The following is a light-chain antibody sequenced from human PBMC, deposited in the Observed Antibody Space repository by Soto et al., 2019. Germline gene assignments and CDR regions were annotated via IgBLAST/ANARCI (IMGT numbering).Light chain of an antibody. CDR3: QQSYGFPRT. J-gene: IGKJ1*01. CDR1: QRISSY. Sequence: DIQMTQSPSSVSASVGDRVTLTCRASQRISSYLTWYQQKPGEAPKVLISAASTLQSGVPSRFSGSGSGTDFSLTISSLQPEDFATYYCQQSYGFPRTFGQGTRVEIK. CDR2: AAS. V-gene: IGKV1-39*01.